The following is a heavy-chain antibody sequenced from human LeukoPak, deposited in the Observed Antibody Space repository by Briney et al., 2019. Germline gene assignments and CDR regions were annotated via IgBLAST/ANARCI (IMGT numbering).Heavy chain of an antibody. J-gene: IGHJ4*02. CDR2: IYHSGST. CDR1: GYSISSGYY. CDR3: ARGALKWELPPIRARKSYYFDY. V-gene: IGHV4-38-2*02. D-gene: IGHD1-26*01. Sequence: PSETLSLTCTVSGYSISSGYYWGWIRQPPGQGLEWIGSIYHSGSTYYNPSLKSRVTISVDTSKNHFSLKLSSVTAADTAVYYCARGALKWELPPIRARKSYYFDYWGQGTLVTVSS.